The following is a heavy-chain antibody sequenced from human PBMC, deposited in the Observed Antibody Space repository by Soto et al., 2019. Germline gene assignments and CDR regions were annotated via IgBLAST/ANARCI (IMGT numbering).Heavy chain of an antibody. CDR3: ARGRGITLSYFDY. CDR2: IYYGGST. D-gene: IGHD3-22*01. V-gene: IGHV4-61*01. Sequence: LSLTCTVSGVSGSSGIHYWSWIRQPPGKGLEWIGYIYYGGSTNYNPSLKSRVTISVDTSKNQLSLKLTSVTAADTAVYYCARGRGITLSYFDYCGKGTLVTVS. J-gene: IGHJ4*02. CDR1: GVSGSSGIHY.